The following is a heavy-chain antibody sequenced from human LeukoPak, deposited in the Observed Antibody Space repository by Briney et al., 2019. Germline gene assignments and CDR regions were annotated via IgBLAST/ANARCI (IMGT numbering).Heavy chain of an antibody. CDR3: ARDGTSTDDY. V-gene: IGHV1-18*01. D-gene: IGHD2-2*01. Sequence: GASVKVSCKASGYIFTRYGVSWVRQAPGQGLEWMGWISGNNDNPNYGQKFQGRFTLTTDSSTSTAYMELRNLRSDDTAVYYCARDGTSTDDYWGQGTLVTVSS. CDR2: ISGNNDNP. J-gene: IGHJ4*02. CDR1: GYIFTRYG.